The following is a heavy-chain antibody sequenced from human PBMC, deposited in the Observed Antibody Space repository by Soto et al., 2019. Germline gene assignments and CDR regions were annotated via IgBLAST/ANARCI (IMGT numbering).Heavy chain of an antibody. D-gene: IGHD2-15*01. J-gene: IGHJ6*02. V-gene: IGHV3-23*01. CDR3: ATGRYCSGGSCHYYYYGMDV. Sequence: PGGSLRLSCAASGFTFSSYAMSWVRQAPGKGLEWVSAISGSGGSTYYADSVKGRFTISRDNSKNTLYLQMNSLRAEDTAVYYCATGRYCSGGSCHYYYYGMDVWGQGTTVTVSS. CDR1: GFTFSSYA. CDR2: ISGSGGST.